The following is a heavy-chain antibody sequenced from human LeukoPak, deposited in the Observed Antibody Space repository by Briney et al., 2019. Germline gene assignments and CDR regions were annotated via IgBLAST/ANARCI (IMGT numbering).Heavy chain of an antibody. D-gene: IGHD2-21*02. V-gene: IGHV4-59*01. Sequence: SETLSLTCTVSGSSISSYYWSWIRQPPGKGLEWIGYIYYSGSTNYNPSLKSRVTISVDTSKNQFSLKLSSVTAADTAVYYCARGVVTFDYWGQGTLVTASS. CDR2: IYYSGST. CDR3: ARGVVTFDY. J-gene: IGHJ4*02. CDR1: GSSISSYY.